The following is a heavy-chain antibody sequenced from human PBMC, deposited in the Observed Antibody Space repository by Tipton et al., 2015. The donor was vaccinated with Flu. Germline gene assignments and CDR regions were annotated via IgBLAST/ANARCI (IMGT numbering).Heavy chain of an antibody. CDR3: AREIPGGATNLDY. D-gene: IGHD2-21*01. CDR1: GFTFSIYW. V-gene: IGHV3-7*03. CDR2: IKQDGSEK. Sequence: QLVQSGGGLAQPGGSLRLSCAASGFTFSIYWMSWVRQAPGKGLEWVANIKQDGSEKNYVDSVKGRFTISRDNDKRSLYLQMNTLRAEDTAVYYCAREIPGGATNLDYWGQGTLVTVSS. J-gene: IGHJ4*02.